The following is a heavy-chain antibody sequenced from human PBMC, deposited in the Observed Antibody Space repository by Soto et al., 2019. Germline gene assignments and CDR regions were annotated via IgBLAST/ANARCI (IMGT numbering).Heavy chain of an antibody. V-gene: IGHV5-10-1*01. Sequence: GESLKISCKGSGYRFTSYWISWVRQMPGKGLEWMGRIDPSDSYTNYSPSFQGHVTISADKSISTAYLQWSSLKASDAATYYCARTAAAGKYYYGMDVWGQGTTVTVSS. J-gene: IGHJ6*02. CDR1: GYRFTSYW. D-gene: IGHD6-13*01. CDR2: IDPSDSYT. CDR3: ARTAAAGKYYYGMDV.